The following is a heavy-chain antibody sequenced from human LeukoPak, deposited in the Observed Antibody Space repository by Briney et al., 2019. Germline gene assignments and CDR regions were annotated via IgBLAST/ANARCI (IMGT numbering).Heavy chain of an antibody. Sequence: SETLSLTCAVYGGSFSGYYWSWIRQPPGKGLEWIGEINHSGSTNYNPSLKSRVTISVDTSKNQLSLKLSSMTAADTAVYYCARQWLVSPLFDYWGQGTLVTVSS. J-gene: IGHJ4*02. CDR3: ARQWLVSPLFDY. CDR1: GGSFSGYY. V-gene: IGHV4-34*01. CDR2: INHSGST. D-gene: IGHD6-19*01.